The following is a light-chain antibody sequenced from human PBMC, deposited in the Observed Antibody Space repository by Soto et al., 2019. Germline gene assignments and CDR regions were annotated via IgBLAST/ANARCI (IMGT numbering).Light chain of an antibody. J-gene: IGKJ3*01. CDR3: QQAYGLPFT. CDR2: DAS. V-gene: IGKV1-12*02. Sequence: DLQMTQSPSSLSASVGDRVTITCRASQDIGAWLAWFQQKPGKAPKLLIYDASNLQSGVPPRFSGSGSGTDFTLTISTLQPEDFATYYCQQAYGLPFTFGPGTKVDIK. CDR1: QDIGAW.